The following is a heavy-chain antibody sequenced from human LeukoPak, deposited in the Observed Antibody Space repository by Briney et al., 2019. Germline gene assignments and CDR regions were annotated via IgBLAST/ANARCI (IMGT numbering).Heavy chain of an antibody. Sequence: GGSLRLSCAASGFTFSSYGMHWVRQAPGKGLEWVAVISYDGSNKYYADSVKGRFTISRDNSKNTLYLQMNSLRAEDTAVYYRAKDEEESGWYLVHYYYYMDVWGKGTTVTVSS. CDR1: GFTFSSYG. D-gene: IGHD6-19*01. V-gene: IGHV3-30*18. CDR2: ISYDGSNK. J-gene: IGHJ6*03. CDR3: AKDEEESGWYLVHYYYYMDV.